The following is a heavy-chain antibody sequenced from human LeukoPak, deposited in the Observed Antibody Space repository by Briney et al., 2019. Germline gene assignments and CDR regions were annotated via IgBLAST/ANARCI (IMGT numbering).Heavy chain of an antibody. CDR1: GGSFSGYY. D-gene: IGHD5-24*01. Sequence: PSETLSLTCAVYGGSFSGYYWSWLRQPPGKGLEWVGEINHSGSTNYNPSLKSRVTISVDTSKNQFSLKLSSVTAADPAVYYRARHGMGRVEMATLSFDYWGQGTLVTVSS. CDR2: INHSGST. V-gene: IGHV4-34*01. J-gene: IGHJ4*02. CDR3: ARHGMGRVEMATLSFDY.